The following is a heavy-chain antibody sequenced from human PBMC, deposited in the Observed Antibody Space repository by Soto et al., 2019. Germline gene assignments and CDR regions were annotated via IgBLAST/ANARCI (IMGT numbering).Heavy chain of an antibody. J-gene: IGHJ4*02. V-gene: IGHV3-33*01. CDR2: MWYDGSRE. D-gene: IGHD4-4*01. CDR1: GFSLSSKT. Sequence: QVQLVESGGGVVQPGRSLRLSCAVSGFSLSSKTIHWVRQAPGKGPEWVAVMWYDGSREFYVESVRGRFSISVDFSKDTVYLQMNSLRGEDTALYYCARDTWGKDYKTLDYWGQGTRVTVSS. CDR3: ARDTWGKDYKTLDY.